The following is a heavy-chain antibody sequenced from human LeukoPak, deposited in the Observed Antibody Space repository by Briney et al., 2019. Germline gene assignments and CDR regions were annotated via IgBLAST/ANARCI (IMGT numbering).Heavy chain of an antibody. J-gene: IGHJ4*02. CDR2: IYYSGST. V-gene: IGHV4-39*07. CDR3: ARAQLHAQFPLDY. D-gene: IGHD4-23*01. Sequence: WVRQPPGKGLEWIGSIYYSGSTYYNPSLKSRVTISVDTSKNQFSLKLSSVTAADTAVYYCARAQLHAQFPLDYWGQGTLVTVSS.